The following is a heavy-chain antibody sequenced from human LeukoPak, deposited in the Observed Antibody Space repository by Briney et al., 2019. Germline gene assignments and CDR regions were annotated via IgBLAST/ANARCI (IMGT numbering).Heavy chain of an antibody. Sequence: GGSLRLSCAASGFTFSSYSMNWVRQAPGKGLEWVSSISSSSSYIYYADSVKGRFTISRDNAKNSLYLQMNSLRAEDTAVYYCARDYAISWYNAVDIWGQGTMVTVSS. V-gene: IGHV3-21*01. CDR1: GFTFSSYS. CDR3: ARDYAISWYNAVDI. J-gene: IGHJ3*02. CDR2: ISSSSSYI. D-gene: IGHD6-13*01.